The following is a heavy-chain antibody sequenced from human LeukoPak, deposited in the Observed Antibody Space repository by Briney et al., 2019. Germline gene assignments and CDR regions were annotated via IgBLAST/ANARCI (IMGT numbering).Heavy chain of an antibody. CDR3: ARRVGSGSYPGDWYFDL. CDR2: ISAYNGNT. Sequence: EASVKVSCKASGYTFTSYGISWVRQAPGQGLEWMGWISAYNGNTNYAQKLQGRVTMTTDTSTSTAYMELRSLRSDDTAVYYCARRVGSGSYPGDWYFDLWGRGTLVTVSS. V-gene: IGHV1-18*01. D-gene: IGHD1-26*01. CDR1: GYTFTSYG. J-gene: IGHJ2*01.